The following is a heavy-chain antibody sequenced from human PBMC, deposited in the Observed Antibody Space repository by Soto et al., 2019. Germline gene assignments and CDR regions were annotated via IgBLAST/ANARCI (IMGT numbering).Heavy chain of an antibody. Sequence: GASVKVSCKASGFTFSSSAVQWVRQALGQRLEWIGWIVLGNGNTNYAQEFQERVTITRDMSTSTAYMEVRSLTSDDTAVYYCATRIGNIGWYWLDTWGQGTLVTVSS. CDR2: IVLGNGNT. CDR1: GFTFSSSA. V-gene: IGHV1-58*01. D-gene: IGHD6-19*01. J-gene: IGHJ5*02. CDR3: ATRIGNIGWYWLDT.